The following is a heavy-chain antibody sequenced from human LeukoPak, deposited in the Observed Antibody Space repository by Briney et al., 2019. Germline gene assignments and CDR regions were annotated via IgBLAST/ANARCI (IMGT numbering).Heavy chain of an antibody. V-gene: IGHV4-30-2*01. CDR2: IYHSGST. D-gene: IGHD1-26*01. J-gene: IGHJ4*02. CDR3: ARGWSVGATPFDY. Sequence: SETLSLTCGVSGGSISSGGYSWSWIRQPPGKGLEWIGYIYHSGSTYYNPSLKSRVTISVDRSKNQFSLKLSSVTAADTAVYYCARGWSVGATPFDYWGQGTLVTVSS. CDR1: GGSISSGGYS.